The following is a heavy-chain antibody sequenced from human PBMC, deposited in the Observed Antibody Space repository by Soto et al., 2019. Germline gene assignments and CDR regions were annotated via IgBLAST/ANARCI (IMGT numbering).Heavy chain of an antibody. V-gene: IGHV4-34*01. J-gene: IGHJ5*02. CDR2: INHSGST. CDR1: GGSFSGYY. D-gene: IGHD6-13*01. Sequence: PSETLSLTCAVYGGSFSGYYWSWIRQPPGKGLEWIGEINHSGSTNYNPSLKSRATISVDTSKNQFSLKLSSVTAADTAVYYCARERSSWSTVESWGQGNLVTVSS. CDR3: ARERSSWSTVES.